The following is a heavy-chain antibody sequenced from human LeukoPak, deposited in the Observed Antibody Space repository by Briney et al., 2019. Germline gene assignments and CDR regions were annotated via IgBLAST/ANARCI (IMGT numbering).Heavy chain of an antibody. J-gene: IGHJ6*02. V-gene: IGHV3-11*01. CDR2: ISSSGSTI. CDR3: ARDVRRRYYYDCSGYPYYYYYYGMDV. CDR1: GFTFSDYY. D-gene: IGHD3-22*01. Sequence: PGGSLRLSCAASGFTFSDYYMSWIRQAPGKGLEWVSYISSSGSTIYYADSVKGRFTISRDNAKNSLYLQMNSLRAEDTAVYYCARDVRRRYYYDCSGYPYYYYYYGMDVWGQGTTVTVSS.